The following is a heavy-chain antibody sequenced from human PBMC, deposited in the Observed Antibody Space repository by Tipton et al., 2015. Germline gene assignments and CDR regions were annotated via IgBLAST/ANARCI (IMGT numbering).Heavy chain of an antibody. V-gene: IGHV4-30-4*08. D-gene: IGHD6-19*01. Sequence: TLSLTCTVSGGSIRSGDDYWSWIRQPPGKGLEWIGDIYKTGSTDYNPSLKTRVTISVDTSKNQFSLKMTSVTAADTAVYYCARAVAGTFDYWGQGTLVTVSS. CDR3: ARAVAGTFDY. CDR1: GGSIRSGDDY. CDR2: IYKTGST. J-gene: IGHJ4*02.